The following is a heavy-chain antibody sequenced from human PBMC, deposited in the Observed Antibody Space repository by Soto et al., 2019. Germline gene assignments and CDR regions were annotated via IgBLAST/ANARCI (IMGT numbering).Heavy chain of an antibody. CDR1: GFTFDDYA. J-gene: IGHJ4*02. D-gene: IGHD6-13*01. Sequence: GGSLRLSCAASGFTFDDYAMHWARQAPGKGLEWVSGISWNSGSIGYADSVKGRFTISRDNAKNSLYLQMNSLRAEDTALYYCAKDNLLSSSDPGYFDYWGQGTLVTVSS. CDR3: AKDNLLSSSDPGYFDY. CDR2: ISWNSGSI. V-gene: IGHV3-9*01.